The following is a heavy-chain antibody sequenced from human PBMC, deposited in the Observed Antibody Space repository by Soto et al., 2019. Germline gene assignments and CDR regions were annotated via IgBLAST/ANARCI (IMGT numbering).Heavy chain of an antibody. Sequence: SETLSLTCSVSGGSISDYYWSWIRQSPEKGLEYIAYSSYGGITNLNGALNGRVTMSIDTSKNQFSLKATSLTAADTAVYYCERARKATYITGGFDSWGQGTLVTVPQ. CDR3: ERARKATYITGGFDS. D-gene: IGHD3-3*01. V-gene: IGHV4-59*01. J-gene: IGHJ4*02. CDR1: GGSISDYY. CDR2: SSYGGIT.